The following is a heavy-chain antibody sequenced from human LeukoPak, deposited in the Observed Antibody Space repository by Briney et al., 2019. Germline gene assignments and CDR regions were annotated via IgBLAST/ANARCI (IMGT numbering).Heavy chain of an antibody. V-gene: IGHV4-39*01. J-gene: IGHJ5*02. D-gene: IGHD3-16*02. CDR1: GGSISSSSYY. CDR3: ARHAQYDYVWGSYRYTSWFDP. Sequence: SETLSLTCTVSGGSISSSSYYWGWIRQPPGKGLEWIGSIYYSGSTYYNPSLKSRVTISVDTSKNQFSLKLSSVTAADTAVYYCARHAQYDYVWGSYRYTSWFDPWGQGTLVTVSS. CDR2: IYYSGST.